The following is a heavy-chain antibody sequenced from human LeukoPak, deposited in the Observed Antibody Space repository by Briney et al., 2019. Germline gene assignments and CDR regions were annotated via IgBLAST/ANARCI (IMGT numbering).Heavy chain of an antibody. CDR1: GVSISSSNSY. D-gene: IGHD1-26*01. CDR3: ARGPWVILSFYFDY. CDR2: IYYTGNT. V-gene: IGHV4-39*07. Sequence: PSETLSLTCSVSGVSISSSNSYWGWIRQPPGKGLEWIGSIYYTGNTYYNASLKSRVTISIDTSKNQFSLKLTSVTAANTAVYYCARGPWVILSFYFDYWGQGTLVTVSS. J-gene: IGHJ4*02.